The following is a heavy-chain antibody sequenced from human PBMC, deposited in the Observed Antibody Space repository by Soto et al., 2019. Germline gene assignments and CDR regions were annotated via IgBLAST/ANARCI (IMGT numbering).Heavy chain of an antibody. CDR2: FDPEDGET. Sequence: VASVKVSCKVSGYTLTELSMHWVRQAPGKGLEWMGGFDPEDGETICAQKFQGRVTMTEDTSTDTAYMELSSLRSEDTAVYYCATVTYYGDYVLFQHWGQGTLVTVSS. D-gene: IGHD4-17*01. J-gene: IGHJ1*01. V-gene: IGHV1-24*01. CDR1: GYTLTELS. CDR3: ATVTYYGDYVLFQH.